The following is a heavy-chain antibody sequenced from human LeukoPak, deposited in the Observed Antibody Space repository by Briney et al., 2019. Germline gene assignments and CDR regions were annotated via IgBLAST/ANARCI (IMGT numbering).Heavy chain of an antibody. CDR3: AKDHSAAKTPRTAFDY. Sequence: PGGSLRLSCAASGFTFDDYAVHWVRQAPGKGLEWVSGISWNSGSIGYADSVKGRFTISRDNAKNSLYLQMNSLRAEDTALYYCAKDHSAAKTPRTAFDYWGQGTLVTVSS. D-gene: IGHD2-2*01. CDR1: GFTFDDYA. CDR2: ISWNSGSI. J-gene: IGHJ4*02. V-gene: IGHV3-9*01.